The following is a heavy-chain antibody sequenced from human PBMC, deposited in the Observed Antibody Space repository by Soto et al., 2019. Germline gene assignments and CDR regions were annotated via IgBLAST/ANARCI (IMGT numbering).Heavy chain of an antibody. CDR2: INPSGGST. V-gene: IGHV1-46*01. J-gene: IGHJ4*02. CDR1: GYTFTSYY. Sequence: ASVKVSCKASGYTFTSYYVHWVRQAPGQGLEWMGIINPSGGSTSYAQKFQGRVTMTRDTSTSTVYMELSSLRSEDTAVYYCAKDVYGYGDVGLVFDYWGQGTLVTVSS. CDR3: AKDVYGYGDVGLVFDY. D-gene: IGHD4-17*01.